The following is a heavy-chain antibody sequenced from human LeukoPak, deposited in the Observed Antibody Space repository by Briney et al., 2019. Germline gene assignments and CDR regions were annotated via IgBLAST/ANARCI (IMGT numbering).Heavy chain of an antibody. Sequence: GRSLRLSCAASGFIFSNVWMSWVRQAPGKGLEWVGRIKRKSDGGTTDYAAPVKGRFTVSRDDSKNTLYVQMNSLQTEDTAVYYCTTEGFTYGHHSFDIWGQGTMVAISS. CDR1: GFIFSNVW. CDR3: TTEGFTYGHHSFDI. CDR2: IKRKSDGGTT. D-gene: IGHD5-18*01. J-gene: IGHJ3*02. V-gene: IGHV3-15*01.